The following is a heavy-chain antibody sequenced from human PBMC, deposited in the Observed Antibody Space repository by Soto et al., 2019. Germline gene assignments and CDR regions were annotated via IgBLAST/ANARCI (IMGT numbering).Heavy chain of an antibody. D-gene: IGHD3-3*01. CDR3: ARDPMRITIFGVVDGGMDV. Sequence: PGGSLRLSCAASGFTFSSYSMNWVRQAPGKGLEWVSYISSSSSTIYHADSVKGRFTISRDSAKNSLYLQMNSLRDEDTAVYYCARDPMRITIFGVVDGGMDVWGQGTTVTVSS. CDR2: ISSSSSTI. J-gene: IGHJ6*02. CDR1: GFTFSSYS. V-gene: IGHV3-48*02.